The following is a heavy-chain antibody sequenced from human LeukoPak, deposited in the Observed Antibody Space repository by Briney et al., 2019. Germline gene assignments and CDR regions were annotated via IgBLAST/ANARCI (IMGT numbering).Heavy chain of an antibody. J-gene: IGHJ4*02. CDR1: GGSFSGFH. CDR2: INHSGRT. CDR3: ARGSGDLDY. Sequence: PSETLSLTCADYGGSFSGFHWSWIRQPPGKGLEWIGEINHSGRTDYNPSLKSRVTISIDTSKNQFSLKVRSVTAADTAVYYCARGSGDLDYWGQGTLVTVSS. D-gene: IGHD5-12*01. V-gene: IGHV4-34*01.